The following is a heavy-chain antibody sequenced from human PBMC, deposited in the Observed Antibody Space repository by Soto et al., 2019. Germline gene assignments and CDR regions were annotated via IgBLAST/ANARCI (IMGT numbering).Heavy chain of an antibody. J-gene: IGHJ4*02. V-gene: IGHV3-15*01. CDR1: VFTFSNAW. Sequence: PVGSLRLSCASSVFTFSNAWMICVRHSPGKWLEWVGRIKTYSDGVSTDYAAPVRGRFTISRDDSKNTVYLQMNSLKIEDTAVYYCTTDPIYNFYGAGPSSNYWGQGTLVTVSS. CDR3: TTDPIYNFYGAGPSSNY. CDR2: IKTYSDGVST. D-gene: IGHD3-10*01.